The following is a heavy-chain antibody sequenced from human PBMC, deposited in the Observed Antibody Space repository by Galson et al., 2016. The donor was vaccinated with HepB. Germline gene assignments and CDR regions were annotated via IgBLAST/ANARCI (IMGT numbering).Heavy chain of an antibody. CDR3: ARDFKLGAPDYMDV. CDR1: GFTFSDYP. V-gene: IGHV3-30-3*01. J-gene: IGHJ6*03. CDR2: ISKTGDTT. D-gene: IGHD1-26*01. Sequence: SLRLSCATSGFTFSDYPMYWIRQAPGEGLDWVAVISKTGDTTFYGDSVKGRFTISRDNSKNTVDLQIHSLRSEDAAVYFCARDFKLGAPDYMDVWARGPRSPSP.